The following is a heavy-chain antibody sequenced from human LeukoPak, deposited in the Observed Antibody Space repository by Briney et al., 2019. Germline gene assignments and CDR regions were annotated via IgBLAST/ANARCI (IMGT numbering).Heavy chain of an antibody. D-gene: IGHD3-10*01. CDR2: ISGSGGTT. CDR1: GFTFSTYG. CDR3: AKDAFYYASGRSQYYFDY. J-gene: IGHJ4*02. Sequence: GGSLRLSCAASGFTFSTYGVSWVRQAPGKGLEWVSTISGSGGTTYYAVSVKGRFTISRDNSNNTLFLQVNSLRAEDTAVYYCAKDAFYYASGRSQYYFDYWGQGALVTVSS. V-gene: IGHV3-23*01.